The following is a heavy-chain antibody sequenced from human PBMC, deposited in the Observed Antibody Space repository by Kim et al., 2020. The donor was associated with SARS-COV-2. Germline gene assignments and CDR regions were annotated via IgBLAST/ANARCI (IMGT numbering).Heavy chain of an antibody. CDR3: AKDLGGFLEWLLLYGMDV. Sequence: KGRFTISRDNSKNTLYLQMNRLGADDTAVYYCAKDLGGFLEWLLLYGMDVWGQGTTVTVSS. J-gene: IGHJ6*02. D-gene: IGHD3-3*01. V-gene: IGHV3-30*02.